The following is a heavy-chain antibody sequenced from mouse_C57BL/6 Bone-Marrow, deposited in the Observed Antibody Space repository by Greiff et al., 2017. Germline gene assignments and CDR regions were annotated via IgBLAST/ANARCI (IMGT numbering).Heavy chain of an antibody. CDR3: ASYDYDLAWFAY. Sequence: VQLQESGAELAKPGASVKLSCKASGYTFTSYWMHWVKQRPGQGLEWIGYINPSSGSTKYNQKFKDKATLTADKSSSTAYMQLSSLTYEDSAVYYCASYDYDLAWFAYWGQGTLVTVSA. J-gene: IGHJ3*01. D-gene: IGHD2-4*01. CDR1: GYTFTSYW. CDR2: INPSSGST. V-gene: IGHV1-7*01.